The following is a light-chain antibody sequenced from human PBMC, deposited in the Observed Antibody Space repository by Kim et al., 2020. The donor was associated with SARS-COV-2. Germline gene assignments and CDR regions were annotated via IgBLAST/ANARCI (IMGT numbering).Light chain of an antibody. CDR3: QQYNDWPLIS. V-gene: IGKV3-15*01. CDR1: QSVRNN. Sequence: VAPGERVALSCRASQSVRNNLAWYQQRPGQAPRLLLYGASTRATDIPARFSGSGSGTEFTLTIRSLQSEDLAVYYCQQYNDWPLISFGGGTKVDIK. CDR2: GAS. J-gene: IGKJ4*01.